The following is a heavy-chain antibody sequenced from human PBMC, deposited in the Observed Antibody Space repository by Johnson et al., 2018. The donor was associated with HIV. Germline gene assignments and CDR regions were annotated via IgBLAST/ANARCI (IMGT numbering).Heavy chain of an antibody. Sequence: QVQLVESGGGLVQPGGSLRLSCAASGFTVSSNYMSWVRQAPGKGLEWVAFIRYDGSNKYYADSVKGRFTISRDNSKNTLYLQMNSLRAEETAVYYCARERRPWGPDAFDIWGQGTMVTVSS. CDR2: IRYDGSNK. D-gene: IGHD3-16*01. CDR1: GFTVSSNY. J-gene: IGHJ3*02. CDR3: ARERRPWGPDAFDI. V-gene: IGHV3-30*02.